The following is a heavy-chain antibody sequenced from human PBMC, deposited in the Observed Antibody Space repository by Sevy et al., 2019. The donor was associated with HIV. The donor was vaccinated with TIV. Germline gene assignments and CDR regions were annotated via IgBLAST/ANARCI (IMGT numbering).Heavy chain of an antibody. CDR3: TRDKQGEQWLVRAFDI. V-gene: IGHV3-49*03. CDR1: GFTFGDYA. D-gene: IGHD6-19*01. Sequence: GGSLRLSCTASGFTFGDYAMSWFRQAPGKGLEWVGFIRSKAYGGTTEYAASVKGRFTISREDSKSIAYLQMNSLKTEDTAVYYCTRDKQGEQWLVRAFDIWGQGTMVTVSS. J-gene: IGHJ3*02. CDR2: IRSKAYGGTT.